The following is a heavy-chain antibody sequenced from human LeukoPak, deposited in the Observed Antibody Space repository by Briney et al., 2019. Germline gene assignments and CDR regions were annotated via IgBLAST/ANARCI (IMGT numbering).Heavy chain of an antibody. CDR3: ARDEY. CDR1: GFTFSNYW. J-gene: IGHJ4*02. Sequence: GGSLRLSCAASGFTFSNYWMSWGRQAPGKGLEWVANIKEDGSEKYYVDSVKGRFTISRDNAKNSLYLQMNSLRAEDTAVYYCARDEYWGQGTLVTVSS. CDR2: IKEDGSEK. V-gene: IGHV3-7*05.